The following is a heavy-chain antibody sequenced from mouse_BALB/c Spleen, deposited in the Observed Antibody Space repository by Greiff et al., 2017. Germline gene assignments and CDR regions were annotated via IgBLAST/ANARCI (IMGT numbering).Heavy chain of an antibody. CDR3: ARDVPYDYGRFAY. Sequence: EVMLVESGGGLVQPGGSRKLSCAASGFTFSSFGMHWVRQAPEKGLEWVAYISSGSSTIYYADTVKGRFTISRDNPKNTLFLQMTSLRSEDTAMYYCARDVPYDYGRFAYWGQGTLVTVSA. CDR2: ISSGSSTI. CDR1: GFTFSSFG. J-gene: IGHJ3*01. D-gene: IGHD2-4*01. V-gene: IGHV5-17*02.